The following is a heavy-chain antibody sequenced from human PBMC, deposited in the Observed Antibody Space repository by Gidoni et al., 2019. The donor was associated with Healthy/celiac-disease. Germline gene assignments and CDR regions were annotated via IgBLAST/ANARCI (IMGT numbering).Heavy chain of an antibody. V-gene: IGHV3-11*01. D-gene: IGHD4-17*01. CDR1: GFTFSDYY. Sequence: VQLVVSGVGLLTLVGSLRPSCAGSGFTFSDYYMCWIRQAPGKGLEWGSYISSSGSTIYYADSVKGRFTISRDNAKNSLYLQMNSLRAEDTAVYYCARGHWGPTTVTTCFDYWGQGTLVTVSS. CDR2: ISSSGSTI. J-gene: IGHJ4*02. CDR3: ARGHWGPTTVTTCFDY.